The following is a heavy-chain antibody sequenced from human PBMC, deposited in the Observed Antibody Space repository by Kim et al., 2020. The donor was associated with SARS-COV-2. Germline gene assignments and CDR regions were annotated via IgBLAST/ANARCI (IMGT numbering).Heavy chain of an antibody. CDR1: GFTFSSYA. J-gene: IGHJ6*02. CDR2: ISYDGSNK. CDR3: ARDHRYSSSWSLYYYYYYGMDV. D-gene: IGHD6-13*01. Sequence: GGSLRLSCAASGFTFSSYAMHWVRQAPGKGLEWVAVISYDGSNKYYADSVKGRFTISRDNSKNTLYLQMNSLRAEDTAVYYCARDHRYSSSWSLYYYYYYGMDVWGQGTTVTVSS. V-gene: IGHV3-30*04.